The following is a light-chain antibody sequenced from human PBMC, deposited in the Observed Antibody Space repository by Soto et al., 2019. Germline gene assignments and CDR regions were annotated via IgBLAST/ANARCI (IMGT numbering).Light chain of an antibody. V-gene: IGKV1-33*01. CDR2: DES. J-gene: IGKJ1*01. CDR1: QGISNS. Sequence: DIQMTQSPSSLYASVGDRVTITCQASQGISNSLNWFQQKPGKSPKLLIYDESNLETGVPSRFSGSGSGTEFTLTISSLQPDDFATYYCQQYNSYWTFGQGTKVDIK. CDR3: QQYNSYWT.